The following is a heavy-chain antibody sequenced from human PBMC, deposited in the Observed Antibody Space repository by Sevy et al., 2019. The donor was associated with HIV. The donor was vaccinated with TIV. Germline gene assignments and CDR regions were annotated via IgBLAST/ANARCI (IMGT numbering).Heavy chain of an antibody. V-gene: IGHV3-21*01. CDR2: ISSRGSHI. CDR3: VNTPSVLPYPLL. Sequence: GGSLRLSCEASGFTFSVYGMNWVRQAPGKGLEWVSSISSRGSHINYADSVKGRFTISRDNATKFLFLQMDTLGVDDTAVYYCVNTPSVLPYPLLWGQGTQVTVSS. J-gene: IGHJ4*02. CDR1: GFTFSVYG. D-gene: IGHD2-2*02.